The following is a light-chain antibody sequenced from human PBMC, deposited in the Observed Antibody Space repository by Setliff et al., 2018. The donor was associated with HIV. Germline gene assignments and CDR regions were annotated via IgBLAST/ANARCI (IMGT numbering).Light chain of an antibody. CDR1: SVNIEVNT. V-gene: IGLV1-44*01. CDR2: SNN. CDR3: AAWDDRLNGYV. J-gene: IGLJ1*01. Sequence: QSVLTQPPSASGTPGQRVTISCSGDSVNIEVNTVNWYQQLPGTAPKLLMHSNNRRPSGVPDRFSGSKSGTSASLAISGLQSEDEADYYCAAWDDRLNGYVFGAGTKVTVL.